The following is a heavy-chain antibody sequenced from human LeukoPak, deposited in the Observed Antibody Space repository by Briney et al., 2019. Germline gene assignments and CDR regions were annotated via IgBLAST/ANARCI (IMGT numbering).Heavy chain of an antibody. D-gene: IGHD2-15*01. CDR1: GYSFTSYW. Sequence: GESLKISCKGSGYSFTSYWIGWVRQMPGKGLEWMGIIYPGDSDTRYSPSFQGQVTISADKSISTAYLQWSSLKASDTAMYYCARRHCSGGTYYYFDYWGQGTLVTVSS. CDR3: ARRHCSGGTYYYFDY. CDR2: IYPGDSDT. V-gene: IGHV5-51*01. J-gene: IGHJ4*02.